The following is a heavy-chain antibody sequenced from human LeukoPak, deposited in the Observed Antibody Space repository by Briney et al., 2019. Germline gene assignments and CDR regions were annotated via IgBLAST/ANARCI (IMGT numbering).Heavy chain of an antibody. D-gene: IGHD3-22*01. CDR3: ARDGSGYSSY. CDR1: GYTFTSYG. Sequence: ASVKVSCKASGYTFTSYGISWVRQAPGQGLEWMGWINPNSGGTNYAQKFQDRVTMTRDTSISTAYMELNRLSSDDTAVYYCARDGSGYSSYWGQGTLVAVSS. CDR2: INPNSGGT. V-gene: IGHV1-2*02. J-gene: IGHJ4*02.